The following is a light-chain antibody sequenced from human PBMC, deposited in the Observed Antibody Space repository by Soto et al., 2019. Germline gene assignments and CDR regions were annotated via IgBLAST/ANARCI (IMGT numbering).Light chain of an antibody. Sequence: ALAQPASVSGSPGQSITISCTGTRSDIGRYNYVSWYQQRPGKAPKLLIYEVTYRPSGVSARFSGSKSGSTASLTISGLQAEDEADYYCSPYSTTTSPHVLFGGGTKVTVL. V-gene: IGLV2-14*01. J-gene: IGLJ2*01. CDR3: SPYSTTTSPHVL. CDR2: EVT. CDR1: RSDIGRYNY.